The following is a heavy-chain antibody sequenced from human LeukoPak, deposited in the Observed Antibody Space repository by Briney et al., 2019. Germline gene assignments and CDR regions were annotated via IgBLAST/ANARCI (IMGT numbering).Heavy chain of an antibody. CDR2: ISYDGSDK. Sequence: GGSLRLSCAASGFTFSSYGMHWVRQAPGKGLEWVAVISYDGSDKYYADSVKGRFTISRDNSKNTLYLQMNSLRAEDTAVYFCAKGSVDTANFDYWGQGTLVTVSS. CDR3: AKGSVDTANFDY. D-gene: IGHD5-18*01. J-gene: IGHJ4*02. CDR1: GFTFSSYG. V-gene: IGHV3-30*18.